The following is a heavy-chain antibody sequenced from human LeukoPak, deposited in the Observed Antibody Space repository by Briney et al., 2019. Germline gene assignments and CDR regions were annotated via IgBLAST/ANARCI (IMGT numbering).Heavy chain of an antibody. Sequence: PGGSLRLSCAASGFTFDDYGMSWVRQAPGKGLEWVSGINWNGASTGYADSLKGRFTISRDNAKNSLYLQMNSLRVEDTALYYCSRDRGSSGYIDYWGQGTLVTVSS. D-gene: IGHD3-22*01. CDR3: SRDRGSSGYIDY. J-gene: IGHJ4*02. CDR1: GFTFDDYG. CDR2: INWNGAST. V-gene: IGHV3-20*04.